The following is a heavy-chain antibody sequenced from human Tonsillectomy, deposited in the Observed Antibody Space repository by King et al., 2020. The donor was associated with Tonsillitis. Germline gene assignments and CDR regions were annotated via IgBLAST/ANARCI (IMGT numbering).Heavy chain of an antibody. V-gene: IGHV3-21*01. CDR3: ARQDWAPGAFVI. CDR1: GFTFSSYS. D-gene: IGHD3-9*01. J-gene: IGHJ3*02. Sequence: VQLVESGGGLVKPGGSLRLSCAASGFTFSSYSMNWVRQAPGKGLEWVSSISSSSTYIFHADSVKGRFTISRDNAKNSLYLQMNSLRAEDTAVYYCARQDWAPGAFVIWGQGTMVTVSS. CDR2: ISSSSTYI.